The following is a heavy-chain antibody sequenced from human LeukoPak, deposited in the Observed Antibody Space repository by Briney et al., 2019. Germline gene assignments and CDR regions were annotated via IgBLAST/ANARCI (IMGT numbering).Heavy chain of an antibody. CDR3: ARRPQHDYGDLRED. CDR1: GDSINSLDL. D-gene: IGHD4-17*01. V-gene: IGHV4-39*01. J-gene: IGHJ4*02. Sequence: SSETLSLTCTVSGDSINSLDLWSWVRQPPGKGLEWIGTIYYSGSTYSNPSLKSRVTISVDTSKNQFSLKLSSVTAADTAVYYCARRPQHDYGDLREDWGQGTLVIVSA. CDR2: IYYSGST.